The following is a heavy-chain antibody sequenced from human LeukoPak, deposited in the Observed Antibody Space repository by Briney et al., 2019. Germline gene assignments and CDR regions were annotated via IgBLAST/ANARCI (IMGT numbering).Heavy chain of an antibody. Sequence: GASVKVSCKASGYTFTSYAVNWMRQAPGQGLAWMGWINTNTGDPTYAQGFTGRFVFSLDTSVSTAYLQINSLKAEDTAVYYCARTLAGLTYSFDYWGQGTLVTVSS. CDR3: ARTLAGLTYSFDY. CDR1: GYTFTSYA. CDR2: INTNTGDP. J-gene: IGHJ4*02. V-gene: IGHV7-4-1*02. D-gene: IGHD6-13*01.